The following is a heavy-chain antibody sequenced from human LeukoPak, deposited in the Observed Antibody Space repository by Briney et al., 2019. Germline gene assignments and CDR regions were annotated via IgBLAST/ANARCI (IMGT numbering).Heavy chain of an antibody. CDR3: AKGANRYYYYYGMDV. CDR1: GFTFDDYA. V-gene: IGHV3-9*01. CDR2: ISWNSGSI. J-gene: IGHJ6*02. Sequence: PGGSLRLSCAASGFTFDDYAMHWVRHAPGKGLEGVSGISWNSGSIVYADSVKGRFTISRDNAKNSLYLQMNSLRAEDTALYYCAKGANRYYYYYGMDVWGQGTTVTVSS. D-gene: IGHD1-14*01.